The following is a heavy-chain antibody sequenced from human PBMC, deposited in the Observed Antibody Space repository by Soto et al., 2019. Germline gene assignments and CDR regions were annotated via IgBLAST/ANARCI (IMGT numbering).Heavy chain of an antibody. CDR2: IIPILGIA. CDR3: VWPGQPAPARGYSGYLAY. V-gene: IGHV1-69*02. J-gene: IGHJ4*02. D-gene: IGHD5-12*01. CDR1: GGTFSSYT. Sequence: QVQLVQSGAEVKNPGSSVKVSCKASGGTFSSYTISWVRQAPGQGLECMGRIIPILGIANYAQKFQGRVTITADKSTSTAYMELSSLRSEDTAVYYCVWPGQPAPARGYSGYLAYWGQGTLVTVSS.